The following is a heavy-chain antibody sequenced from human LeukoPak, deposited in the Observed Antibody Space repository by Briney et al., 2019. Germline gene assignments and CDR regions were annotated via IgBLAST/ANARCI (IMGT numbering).Heavy chain of an antibody. D-gene: IGHD3-16*01. CDR1: GFTFSSYA. J-gene: IGHJ6*03. V-gene: IGHV3-23*01. Sequence: GGSLRLSCAAPGFTFSSYAMSWVRQAQGKGLEWVSAISGSGGSTYYADSVKGRFTISRDNSKNTLYLQMNSLRAEDTAVYYCARIGATYYYFMDVWGKGTTVTVSS. CDR2: ISGSGGST. CDR3: ARIGATYYYFMDV.